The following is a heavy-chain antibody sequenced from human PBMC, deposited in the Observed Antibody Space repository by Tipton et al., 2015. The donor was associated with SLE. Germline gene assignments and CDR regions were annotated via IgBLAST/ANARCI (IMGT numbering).Heavy chain of an antibody. D-gene: IGHD3-10*01. J-gene: IGHJ4*03. Sequence: TLSLTCTVSGGSISGTSHYWGWIRQPPGKGLEWIGYIYYTGSSNHNPSLKGRVTMSVASPRKQFSLKLTSVTAADTAVYYCARGAKERITLVRVRPYYFDYWGQGSLVTVSS. CDR1: GGSISGTSHY. CDR2: IYYTGSS. CDR3: ARGAKERITLVRVRPYYFDY. V-gene: IGHV4-61*05.